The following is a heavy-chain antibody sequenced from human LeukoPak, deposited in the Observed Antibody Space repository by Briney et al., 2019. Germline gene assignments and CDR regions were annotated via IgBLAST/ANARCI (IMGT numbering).Heavy chain of an antibody. D-gene: IGHD6-13*01. J-gene: IGHJ4*02. CDR1: GFTFSTYS. Sequence: PGGSLRLSCAASGFTFSTYSMNWVHQAPGKGLEWVSSISSSSSYIYYADSVTGRFTISRDNAKKSLYLQMNRLRAEDTAVYYCARDGVAAAGPDFWGQGTLVTVSS. CDR2: ISSSSSYI. CDR3: ARDGVAAAGPDF. V-gene: IGHV3-21*01.